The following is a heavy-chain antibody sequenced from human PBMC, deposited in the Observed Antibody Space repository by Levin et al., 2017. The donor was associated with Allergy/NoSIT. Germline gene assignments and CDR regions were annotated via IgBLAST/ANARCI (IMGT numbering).Heavy chain of an antibody. J-gene: IGHJ4*02. Sequence: HPGGSLRLSCAASGFTFRNYAMSWLRQAPGKGLEWVATISGTGGSSFYADSVKGRFTISRYNPENTLFLQMKTVTAEDTAVYYCAKDQLDYYGGDDFYYYFDFWGQGTVVTVSS. CDR1: GFTFRNYA. V-gene: IGHV3-23*01. CDR2: ISGTGGSS. CDR3: AKDQLDYYGGDDFYYYFDF. D-gene: IGHD3-10*01.